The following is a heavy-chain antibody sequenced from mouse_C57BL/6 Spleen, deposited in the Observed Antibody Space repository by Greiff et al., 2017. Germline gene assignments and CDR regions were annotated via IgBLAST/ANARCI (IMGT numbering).Heavy chain of an antibody. J-gene: IGHJ4*01. D-gene: IGHD2-2*01. CDR2: IWSDGST. CDR3: ARHRDGYDVGYAMDY. CDR1: GFSLTSYG. V-gene: IGHV2-6-1*01. Sequence: QVQLKESGPGLVAPSQSLSITCTVSGFSLTSYGVHWVRQPPGKGLEWLVVIWSDGSTTYNSALKSRLSISKDNSKSQVFLKMNSLQTDDTAMYYCARHRDGYDVGYAMDYWGQGTSVTVSS.